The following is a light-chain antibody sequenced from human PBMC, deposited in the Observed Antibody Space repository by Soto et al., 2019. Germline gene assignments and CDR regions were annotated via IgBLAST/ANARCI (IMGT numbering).Light chain of an antibody. CDR1: QSVSSNY. CDR2: GAS. V-gene: IGKV3-20*01. CDR3: QQYGNSPPLT. J-gene: IGKJ4*01. Sequence: EIVLTQSPGTLSLSPGERATLSCRASQSVSSNYLAWYQQKPGQAPRLLIYGASSRATGIPDRFSSSGSATYFTLTISRLEPDDFAVYYCQQYGNSPPLTFGGGTKVEIK.